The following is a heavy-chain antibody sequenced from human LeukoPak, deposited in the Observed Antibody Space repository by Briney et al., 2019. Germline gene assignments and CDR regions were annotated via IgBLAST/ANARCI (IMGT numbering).Heavy chain of an antibody. CDR2: MSGSGGST. CDR3: ARIAVPYCSSTSCYTFDY. Sequence: GGSLRLSCAASGFTVSSYAMSWVRQAPGKGLEWVSAMSGSGGSTYYADSVKGRFTISRDNSKNTLYLQMNSLRAEDTAVYYCARIAVPYCSSTSCYTFDYWGQGTLVTVSS. J-gene: IGHJ4*02. CDR1: GFTVSSYA. V-gene: IGHV3-23*01. D-gene: IGHD2-2*01.